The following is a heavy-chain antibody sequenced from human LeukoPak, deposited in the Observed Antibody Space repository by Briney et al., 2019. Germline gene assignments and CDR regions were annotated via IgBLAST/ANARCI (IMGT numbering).Heavy chain of an antibody. CDR3: ARYSSRGGWFDP. V-gene: IGHV1-2*02. D-gene: IGHD6-13*01. Sequence: GASVKVSCKASGYTFTGYYMHWVRQAPGQGLEGMGWINPNSGGTNYAQKFQGRVTMTRDTSISTAYMELSRLRSDDTAVYYCARYSSRGGWFDPWGQGTLVTVSS. CDR2: INPNSGGT. J-gene: IGHJ5*02. CDR1: GYTFTGYY.